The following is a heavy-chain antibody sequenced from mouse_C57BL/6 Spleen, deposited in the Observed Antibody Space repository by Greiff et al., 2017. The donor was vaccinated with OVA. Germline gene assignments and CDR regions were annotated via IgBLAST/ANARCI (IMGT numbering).Heavy chain of an antibody. CDR1: GYTFTDYN. V-gene: IGHV1-22*01. Sequence: EVQLQQSGPELVKPGASVKMSCKASGYTFTDYNMHWVKQSHGKSLEWIGYINPNNGGTSYNQKFKGKATLTVNKSSSTAYMELRSLTSEDSAVYYCARPQLGRGYAMDYWGQGTSVTVSS. D-gene: IGHD4-1*02. CDR2: INPNNGGT. J-gene: IGHJ4*01. CDR3: ARPQLGRGYAMDY.